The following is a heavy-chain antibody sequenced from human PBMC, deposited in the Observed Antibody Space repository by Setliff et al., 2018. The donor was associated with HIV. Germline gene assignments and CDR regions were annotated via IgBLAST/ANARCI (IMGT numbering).Heavy chain of an antibody. D-gene: IGHD2-15*01. V-gene: IGHV1-69*05. CDR1: GGTLSTHV. J-gene: IGHJ4*02. Sequence: SVKVSCKASGGTLSTHVISWVRQAPGQGLEWIGGIIPMFSTVNYAKKYQGRVTITTDESTTTAYMELTSLRSEDTAVYYCATDDHCSGGSCFLTMDYWGLGTLVTVSS. CDR3: ATDDHCSGGSCFLTMDY. CDR2: IIPMFSTV.